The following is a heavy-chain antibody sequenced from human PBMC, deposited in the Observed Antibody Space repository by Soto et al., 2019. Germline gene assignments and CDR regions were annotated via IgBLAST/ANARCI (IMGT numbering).Heavy chain of an antibody. CDR1: GFTFSSFA. CDR2: ISGSGGST. CDR3: ARGSSAGKGSPPDF. J-gene: IGHJ4*02. Sequence: VGSLRLSCAASGFTFSSFAMSWVRQAPGKGLDWVSAISGSGGSTYSADSVKGRFTISRDNSKNTLYLQMSSLRAEDTAVYYCARGSSAGKGSPPDFWGQGSLVTVSS. V-gene: IGHV3-23*01. D-gene: IGHD6-13*01.